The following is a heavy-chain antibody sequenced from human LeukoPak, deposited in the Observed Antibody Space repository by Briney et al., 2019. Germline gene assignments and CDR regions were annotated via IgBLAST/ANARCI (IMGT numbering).Heavy chain of an antibody. J-gene: IGHJ4*02. CDR1: GFTFSSYG. CDR3: ARASGSYVYFDY. Sequence: PGGSLRPSCAASGFTFSSYGMSWVRQAPGKGLEWVSAISGSGGSTYYADSVKGRFTISRDNSKNTLYLQMNSLRAEDTAVYYCARASGSYVYFDYWGQGTLVTVSS. D-gene: IGHD1-26*01. CDR2: ISGSGGST. V-gene: IGHV3-23*01.